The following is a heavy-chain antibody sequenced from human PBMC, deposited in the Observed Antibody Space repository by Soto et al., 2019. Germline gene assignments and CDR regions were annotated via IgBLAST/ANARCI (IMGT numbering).Heavy chain of an antibody. V-gene: IGHV3-66*01. CDR3: ARDRSGYDSGYYYYYMDV. J-gene: IGHJ6*03. CDR1: GFTVSSNY. Sequence: GGSLRLSCAASGFTVSSNYMSWVRQAPGKGLEWVSVIYSGGSTYYADSVKGRFTISRDNSKNTLYLQMNSLRAEDTAVYYCARDRSGYDSGYYYYYMDVWGKGTTVTVSS. CDR2: IYSGGST. D-gene: IGHD5-12*01.